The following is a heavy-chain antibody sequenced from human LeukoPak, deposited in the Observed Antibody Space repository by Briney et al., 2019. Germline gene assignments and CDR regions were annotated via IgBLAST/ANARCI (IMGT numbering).Heavy chain of an antibody. J-gene: IGHJ3*02. Sequence: GGSLRLSCAASGFTFSSYSMNWVRQAPGKGLEWVSSISSSSSYMYYADSMKGRFTISRDNAKNSLYLQMNSLRAEDTAVYYCARVKEASAFDIWGQGTMVTVSS. CDR2: ISSSSSYM. CDR3: ARVKEASAFDI. D-gene: IGHD5-12*01. V-gene: IGHV3-21*01. CDR1: GFTFSSYS.